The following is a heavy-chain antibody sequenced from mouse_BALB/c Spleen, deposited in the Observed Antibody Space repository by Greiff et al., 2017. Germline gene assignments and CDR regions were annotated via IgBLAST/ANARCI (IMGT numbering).Heavy chain of an antibody. CDR3: ARSIYYYGSSHYYAMDY. Sequence: QVQLQQPGAELVMPGASVKMSCKASGYTFTDYWMHWVKQRPGQGLEWIGAIDTSDSYTSYNKKFKGKATLTVDESSSTAYMQLSSLTSEDSAVYYCARSIYYYGSSHYYAMDYWGQGTSVTVAS. J-gene: IGHJ4*01. CDR2: IDTSDSYT. V-gene: IGHV1-69*01. CDR1: GYTFTDYW. D-gene: IGHD1-1*01.